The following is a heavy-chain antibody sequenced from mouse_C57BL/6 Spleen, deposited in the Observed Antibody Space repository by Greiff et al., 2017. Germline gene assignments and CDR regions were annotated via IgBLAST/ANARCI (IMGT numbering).Heavy chain of an antibody. J-gene: IGHJ1*03. CDR2: ISSGSSTI. D-gene: IGHD2-4*01. CDR1: GFTFSDYG. V-gene: IGHV5-17*01. CDR3: ARRFDYDGDWYFDV. Sequence: EVQLVESGGGLVKPGGSLKLSCAASGFTFSDYGMHWVRQAPEKGLEWVAYISSGSSTIYYADTVKGRFTISRDNAKNTLFLQMTSLRSEDTAMYYCARRFDYDGDWYFDVWGTGTTVTVSS.